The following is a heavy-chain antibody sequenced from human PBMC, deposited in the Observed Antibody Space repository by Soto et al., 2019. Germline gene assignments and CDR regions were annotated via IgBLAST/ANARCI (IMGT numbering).Heavy chain of an antibody. V-gene: IGHV1-69*13. CDR1: GGTFSSYA. Sequence: ASVKVSCKASGGTFSSYAISWVRQAPGQGLEWMGGIIPIFGTANYAQKSQGRVTITADESTSTAYMELSSLRSEDTAVYYCATEYSHRVLLGMDVWGQGTTVTVSS. CDR3: ATEYSHRVLLGMDV. CDR2: IIPIFGTA. J-gene: IGHJ6*02. D-gene: IGHD6-6*01.